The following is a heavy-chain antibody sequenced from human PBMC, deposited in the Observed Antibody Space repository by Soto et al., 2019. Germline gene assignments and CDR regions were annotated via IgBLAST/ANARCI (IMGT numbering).Heavy chain of an antibody. Sequence: SVKVSCKASGGTFNNYAVSWVRQAPGQGLEWMGGIIPIFGTPNYAQNFQDRVTITAYESTNTVYMGLSSLRPEDTAIYFCARGLSSFLGSPFDFWGQGTRVTVSS. CDR3: ARGLSSFLGSPFDF. V-gene: IGHV1-69*13. J-gene: IGHJ4*02. CDR2: IIPIFGTP. CDR1: GGTFNNYA. D-gene: IGHD6-6*01.